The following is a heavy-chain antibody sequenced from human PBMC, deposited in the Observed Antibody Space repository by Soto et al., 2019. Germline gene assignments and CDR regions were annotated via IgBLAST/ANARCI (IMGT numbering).Heavy chain of an antibody. Sequence: SSVKLSCKASGVPFSSYATSRVRQAPGHGLEWMGGIMPMFWTTNYAQKFQGRVTITADESTSTAYMELSSLRSEDTAVYYCARARSLGRYSGYDWAISYYYYYYGMDVWGQGTTVTVSS. V-gene: IGHV1-69*13. CDR3: ARARSLGRYSGYDWAISYYYYYYGMDV. J-gene: IGHJ6*02. CDR2: IMPMFWTT. D-gene: IGHD5-12*01. CDR1: GVPFSSYA.